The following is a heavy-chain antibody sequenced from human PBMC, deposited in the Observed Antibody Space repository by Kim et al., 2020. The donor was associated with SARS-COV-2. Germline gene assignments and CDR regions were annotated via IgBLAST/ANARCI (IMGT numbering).Heavy chain of an antibody. J-gene: IGHJ4*02. CDR3: ARGGGQYRVFDL. V-gene: IGHV4-59*08. Sequence: SETLSLTCAVSDGSFNDYFWSWIRQSPGKGLECIGHIYYSGTTNYNPSLKSRVTISLDTSKNQFSLNLRSATAADTAFYYCARGGGQYRVFDLWGQGTL. CDR1: DGSFNDYF. CDR2: IYYSGTT. D-gene: IGHD2-2*01.